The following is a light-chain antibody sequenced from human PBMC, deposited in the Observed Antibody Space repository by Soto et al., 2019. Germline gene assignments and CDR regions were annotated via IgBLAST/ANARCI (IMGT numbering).Light chain of an antibody. J-gene: IGLJ1*01. Sequence: SYELTQAPPGSVAPGQTARVTRGGNNIGSKSVHWYQQKPGQAPVLVVYDGSDRPSGIPERFSGSNSGNTATLTISRVEAGDEADYYCQVWDSSSDGVFGTGTKVTVL. CDR3: QVWDSSSDGV. V-gene: IGLV3-21*02. CDR1: NIGSKS. CDR2: DGS.